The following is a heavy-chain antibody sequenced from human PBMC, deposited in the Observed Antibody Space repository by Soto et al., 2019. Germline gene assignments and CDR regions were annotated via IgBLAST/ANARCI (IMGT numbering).Heavy chain of an antibody. CDR2: ISGSGGST. J-gene: IGHJ4*02. CDR1: GFTFSSYA. CDR3: AKNGSAGATWSYFDY. Sequence: EVQLLESGGGLVQPGGSLRLSCAASGFTFSSYAMSWVRQAPGKGLEWVSAISGSGGSTYYADSVKGRFTISRDNSKNTQNLQKNSMRAEDTAVYDCAKNGSAGATWSYFDYWGQGTLVTVSS. V-gene: IGHV3-23*01. D-gene: IGHD1-26*01.